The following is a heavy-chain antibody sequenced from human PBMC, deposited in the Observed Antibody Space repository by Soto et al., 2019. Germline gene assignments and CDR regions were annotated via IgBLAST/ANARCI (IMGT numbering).Heavy chain of an antibody. V-gene: IGHV3-9*01. CDR3: AKGEGSSGYYSLFDY. D-gene: IGHD3-22*01. Sequence: EVQLVESGGGLVQPGRSLRLSCAASGFTFDDYAMHWVRQAPWKGLEWVSGISWNSGSIGYADSVKGRFTISRDNAKNSLYLQMNSLRAEDTALYYCAKGEGSSGYYSLFDYWGQGTLVTVSS. J-gene: IGHJ4*02. CDR2: ISWNSGSI. CDR1: GFTFDDYA.